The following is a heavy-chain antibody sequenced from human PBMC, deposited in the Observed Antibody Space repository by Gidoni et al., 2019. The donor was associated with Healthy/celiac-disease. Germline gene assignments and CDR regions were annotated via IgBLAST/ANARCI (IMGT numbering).Heavy chain of an antibody. J-gene: IGHJ5*02. CDR3: ARGWYYYGSGWIDP. Sequence: QVPLVESGGGVVQPGRSLRLSCSASGFPFSSYGMHWVRQAPGKGLEWVAVIWYDGSNKYYADSVKGRFTISRDNSKNTLYLQMNSLRAEDTAVYYCARGWYYYGSGWIDPWGQGTLVTVSS. CDR2: IWYDGSNK. V-gene: IGHV3-33*01. CDR1: GFPFSSYG. D-gene: IGHD3-10*01.